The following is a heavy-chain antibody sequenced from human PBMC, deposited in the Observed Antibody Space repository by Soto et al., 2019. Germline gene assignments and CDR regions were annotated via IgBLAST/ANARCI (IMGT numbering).Heavy chain of an antibody. V-gene: IGHV5-10-1*01. D-gene: IGHD1-26*01. CDR1: GYKFSTCW. CDR3: AKRRVGDAFDI. J-gene: IGHJ3*02. Sequence: GESLKISCKGSGYKFSTCWINWVRQMPGKGLEWMGRIDVSDSYTNYNPSFEGHVSISADKSSSTVYLQWSSLKAADTAIYYCAKRRVGDAFDIWGQGTMVTVSS. CDR2: IDVSDSYT.